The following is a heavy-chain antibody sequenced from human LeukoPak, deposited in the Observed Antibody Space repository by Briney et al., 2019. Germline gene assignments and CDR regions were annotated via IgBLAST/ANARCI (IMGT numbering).Heavy chain of an antibody. Sequence: GGSLRLSCAASGFTFSSYWMHWVRQAPGKGLMWVSRINNDGSGTVYADSVEGRFTISRDNAKNTLYLQMNSLRAEDTAIYYCAKDLIVGATADVFDIWGQGTMVTVSS. V-gene: IGHV3-74*01. D-gene: IGHD1-26*01. J-gene: IGHJ3*02. CDR2: INNDGSGT. CDR3: AKDLIVGATADVFDI. CDR1: GFTFSSYW.